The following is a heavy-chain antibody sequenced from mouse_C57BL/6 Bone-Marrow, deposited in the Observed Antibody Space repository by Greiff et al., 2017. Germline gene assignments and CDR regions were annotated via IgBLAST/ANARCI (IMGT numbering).Heavy chain of an antibody. Sequence: EVKLVESEGGLVQPGSSMKLSCTASGFTFSDYYMAWVRQVPEKGLEWVANINYDGSSPYSLDSLNIHFIISRDNAKNIVYLQMSSLKSEDTATYYCAREDYYGSSFWYFDVWGTGTTVTVSS. J-gene: IGHJ1*03. CDR1: GFTFSDYY. CDR2: INYDGSSP. V-gene: IGHV5-16*01. D-gene: IGHD1-1*01. CDR3: AREDYYGSSFWYFDV.